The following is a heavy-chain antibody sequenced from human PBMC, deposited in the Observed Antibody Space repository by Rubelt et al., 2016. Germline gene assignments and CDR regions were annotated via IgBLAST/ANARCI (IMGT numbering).Heavy chain of an antibody. CDR2: INHSGST. CDR1: GGSFSGYY. Sequence: QVQLQQWGAGLLKPSETLSLTCAVYGGSFSGYYWSWIRQPPGKGLEWIGEINHSGSTNYNPSLKSRVIISVDTSKNQFSLKLSSVTAVDTAVYYCARDRFYYYDSSGYPSKSFDYWGQGTLVTVSS. D-gene: IGHD3-22*01. V-gene: IGHV4-34*01. J-gene: IGHJ4*02. CDR3: ARDRFYYYDSSGYPSKSFDY.